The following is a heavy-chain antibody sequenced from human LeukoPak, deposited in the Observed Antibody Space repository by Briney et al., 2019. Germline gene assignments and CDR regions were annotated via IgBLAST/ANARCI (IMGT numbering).Heavy chain of an antibody. Sequence: GGSLRLSCAGSGFSFSSYGMHWVRQAPGKGLEWMAFIRSDGSNKYYADSVKGRFTISRDNSKNTLYLQMNSLRAEDTAVYYCARRFAAQLAFVDVWGKGTTVTISS. V-gene: IGHV3-30*02. CDR2: IRSDGSNK. CDR3: ARRFAAQLAFVDV. J-gene: IGHJ6*04. D-gene: IGHD3-3*02. CDR1: GFSFSSYG.